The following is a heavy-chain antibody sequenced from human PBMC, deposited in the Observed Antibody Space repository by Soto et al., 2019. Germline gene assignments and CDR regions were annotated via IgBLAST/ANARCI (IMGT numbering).Heavy chain of an antibody. V-gene: IGHV4-39*01. CDR2: IYYTENT. Sequence: SETLSLTCSVSGGSINSRSYYWGWIRQPPGKGLEWIGSIYYTENTYYNPSLKSRVTISVDTSKNRFSLKLSSVTAADTAVYYCARTSYGDYLYYFDYWGLGTLVTVSS. CDR3: ARTSYGDYLYYFDY. J-gene: IGHJ4*02. CDR1: GGSINSRSYY. D-gene: IGHD4-17*01.